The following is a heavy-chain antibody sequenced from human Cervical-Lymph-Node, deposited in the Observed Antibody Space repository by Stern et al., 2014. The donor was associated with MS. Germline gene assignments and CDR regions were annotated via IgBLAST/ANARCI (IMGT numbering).Heavy chain of an antibody. CDR1: GFTVSRDY. D-gene: IGHD1-1*01. J-gene: IGHJ4*02. CDR3: ARDTSSPERSDW. CDR2: ITNVGST. Sequence: EVQLVESGGGVIQPGGSLRLSCTASGFTVSRDYMTWVRQAPGKGLEWVSLITNVGSTFYTDSVKGRFTISRDDSKNTVHLHMTSLRAEDTAMYYCARDTSSPERSDWWGQGTLVTVSS. V-gene: IGHV3-53*01.